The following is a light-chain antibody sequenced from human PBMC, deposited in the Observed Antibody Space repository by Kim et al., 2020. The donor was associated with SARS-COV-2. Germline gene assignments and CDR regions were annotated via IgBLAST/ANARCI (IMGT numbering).Light chain of an antibody. J-gene: IGLJ3*02. V-gene: IGLV1-40*01. CDR2: GNS. CDR1: SYKIGAGYD. Sequence: VTSSCTGRSYKIGAGYDVHWYQQLPGTAPKLLIYGNSNRPSGVPDRFSGSKSGTSASLAITGLQAEDEADYYCQSYDSSLSGSRVFGGGTQLTVL. CDR3: QSYDSSLSGSRV.